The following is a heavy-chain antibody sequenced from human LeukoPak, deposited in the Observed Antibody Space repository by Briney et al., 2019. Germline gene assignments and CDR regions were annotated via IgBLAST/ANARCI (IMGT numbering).Heavy chain of an antibody. CDR3: ARGEYYYYYYLDV. CDR1: GFTVSSSY. CDR2: IYISGST. V-gene: IGHV3-66*02. J-gene: IGHJ6*03. Sequence: GGSLRLSCAASGFTVSSSYMSWVRQAPGKGLEWVSVIYISGSTYYADSVKGRFTTSRDNSKNTLYLQMNSLRAEDTAVYYCARGEYYYYYYLDVWGKGTTVTVSS. D-gene: IGHD3-10*01.